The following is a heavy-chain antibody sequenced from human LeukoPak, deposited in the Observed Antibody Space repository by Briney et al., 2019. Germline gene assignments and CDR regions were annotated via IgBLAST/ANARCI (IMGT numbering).Heavy chain of an antibody. CDR1: GFAFNTYW. CDR3: ARQYSDYDAYIDY. D-gene: IGHD5-12*01. CDR2: INGDGSST. J-gene: IGHJ4*02. V-gene: IGHV3-74*01. Sequence: GGSLRLSCAASGFAFNTYWMHWVRQAPGTGLVWVSRINGDGSSTSYADFVKGRFTISRDNAKNTLYLQMNSLRAEDTAVYYCARQYSDYDAYIDYWGQGTLVTVSS.